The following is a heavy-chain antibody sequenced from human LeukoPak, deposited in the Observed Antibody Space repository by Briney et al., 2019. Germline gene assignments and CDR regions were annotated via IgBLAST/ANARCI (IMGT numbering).Heavy chain of an antibody. CDR2: ISYDGSNK. J-gene: IGHJ4*02. D-gene: IGHD5-24*01. CDR3: ARGMATSSHAVDY. Sequence: GGSLRLSCAASGFTFSSYALHWVRQAPGTGLEWVAVISYDGSNKYYADSVKGRFTISRDNSKNTLYLQMNSLRAEDTAVYYCARGMATSSHAVDYWGQGTLVTVSS. CDR1: GFTFSSYA. V-gene: IGHV3-30*04.